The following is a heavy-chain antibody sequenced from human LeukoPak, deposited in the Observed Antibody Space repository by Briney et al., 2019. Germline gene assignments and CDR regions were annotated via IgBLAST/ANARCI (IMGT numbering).Heavy chain of an antibody. D-gene: IGHD2-2*02. Sequence: SETLSLTCTVSGGSISSYYWSWIRQPAGKGLEWIGRIYTSGSTNYNPSLKSRVTMSVDTSKNQFSLKLSSVTAADTAVYYCAXXXXXXXXXVVXAAIHDLSYYYGMDVWGQGTTVTVSS. J-gene: IGHJ6*02. CDR3: AXXXXXXXXXVVXAAIHDLSYYYGMDV. CDR1: GGSISSYY. CDR2: IYTSGST. V-gene: IGHV4-4*07.